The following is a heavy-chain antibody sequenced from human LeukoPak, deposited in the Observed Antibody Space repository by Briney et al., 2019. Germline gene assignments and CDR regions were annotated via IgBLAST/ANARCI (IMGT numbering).Heavy chain of an antibody. V-gene: IGHV3-11*05. CDR2: ISGSSGYT. CDR3: ARVGVHYYCSGTYDTALSGWFDP. J-gene: IGHJ5*02. D-gene: IGHD3-10*01. Sequence: GGSLRLSCAASGFTFSDYYMNWIRQAPGKGLEWVSYISGSSGYTNYVDSVKGRFTISRDNAKNSLYLQMNSLRAEDTAVYYRARVGVHYYCSGTYDTALSGWFDPWGQGTLVTVSS. CDR1: GFTFSDYY.